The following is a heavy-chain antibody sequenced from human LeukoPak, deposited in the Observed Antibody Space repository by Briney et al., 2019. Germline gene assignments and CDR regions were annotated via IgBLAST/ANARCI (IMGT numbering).Heavy chain of an antibody. CDR3: ARTHIVVVTAVLDY. J-gene: IGHJ4*02. CDR2: ISYDGSNK. V-gene: IGHV3-30*04. Sequence: GRSLRLSCAASGFTFSSYAMHWVRQAPGKGLEWVAVISYDGSNKYYADSVKGRFTISRDNSKNTLYLQMNSLRAEDTAVYYCARTHIVVVTAVLDYWGQGTLVTVSS. CDR1: GFTFSSYA. D-gene: IGHD2-21*02.